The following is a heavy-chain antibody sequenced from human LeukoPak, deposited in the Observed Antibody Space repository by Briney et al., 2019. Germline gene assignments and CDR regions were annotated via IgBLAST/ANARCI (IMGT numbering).Heavy chain of an antibody. D-gene: IGHD4-17*01. CDR2: INSDGTT. J-gene: IGHJ4*02. V-gene: IGHV3-74*01. Sequence: GGSLRLSCAASGFTFSRNSMHWVPQAPGKGLVWVSRINSDGTTNYADSVKGRFTISRDNAKNTLYLQMNSLRAEDTAVYYCAREEATTVANDYWGQGTLVTVSS. CDR3: AREEATTVANDY. CDR1: GFTFSRNS.